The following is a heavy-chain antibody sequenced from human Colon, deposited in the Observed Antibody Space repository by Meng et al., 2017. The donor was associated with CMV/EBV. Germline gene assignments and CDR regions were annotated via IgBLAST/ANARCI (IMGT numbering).Heavy chain of an antibody. J-gene: IGHJ4*02. CDR2: IYPGDYPADSAT. D-gene: IGHD2-8*01. CDR3: AIRWRYGNGPYFDY. V-gene: IGHV5-51*01. Sequence: GESLKISCEGSGYRFDDYWIGWVRHKPGKGLEWLGIIYPGDYPADSATRYSPSFRGQVTISVDKSINTAYLQWGSLKASDTAMYYCAIRWRYGNGPYFDYWGQGALVTVSS. CDR1: GYRFDDYW.